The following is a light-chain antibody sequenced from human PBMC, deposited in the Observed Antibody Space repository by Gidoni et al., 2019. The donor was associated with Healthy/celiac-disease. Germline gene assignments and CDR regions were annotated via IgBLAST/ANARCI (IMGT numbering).Light chain of an antibody. CDR1: QSLLHSNGYNY. V-gene: IGKV2-28*01. Sequence: DIVMTQSPLSLPVTPGARASISCRSSQSLLHSNGYNYLYWYLQKPGQSPQLLIYLGSNRASGVPDRFSGSGSGTDFTLKISRVEAEDVGFYYCMQALQTPFTFGPGTKVDIK. CDR2: LGS. CDR3: MQALQTPFT. J-gene: IGKJ3*01.